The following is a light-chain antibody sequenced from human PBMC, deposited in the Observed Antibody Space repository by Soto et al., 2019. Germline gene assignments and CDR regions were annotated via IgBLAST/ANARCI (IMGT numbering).Light chain of an antibody. CDR1: QSISSW. Sequence: IQMTQSPSTLSASVGDRVTITCRASQSISSWLAWYQQKPGKAPKLLIYKASSLESGVPSRFSGSGSGTDFTLTISRLEPEDFAVYYCQQYGSSNTFGQGTKVDIK. CDR2: KAS. J-gene: IGKJ2*01. CDR3: QQYGSSNT. V-gene: IGKV1-5*03.